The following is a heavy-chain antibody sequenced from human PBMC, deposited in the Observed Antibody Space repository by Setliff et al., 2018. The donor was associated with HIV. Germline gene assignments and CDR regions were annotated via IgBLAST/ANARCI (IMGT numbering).Heavy chain of an antibody. Sequence: SLRLSCAAFGFAFSTFDMNWVRQTPGKGLEWVAAVSPGSGTTYYADSVKGRFTVSRDDSKNTLFLQMNSLGAEDTAIYYCAKPTPGLYPRSFDLWGQGTMVTVSS. CDR2: VSPGSGTT. V-gene: IGHV3-23*01. CDR3: AKPTPGLYPRSFDL. J-gene: IGHJ3*01. CDR1: GFAFSTFD.